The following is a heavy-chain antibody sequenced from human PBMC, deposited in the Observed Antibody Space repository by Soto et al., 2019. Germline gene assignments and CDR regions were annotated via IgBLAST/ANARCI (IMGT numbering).Heavy chain of an antibody. V-gene: IGHV3-9*01. D-gene: IGHD2-8*01. Sequence: PGGSLTLSCAASGFIFDDFAMHWVRQAPGKGLEWVSSITWNSASVAYADSVKGRFTISRDNAKNSLYLQMNNLRPEDAALYYCTKEVYGMGYYYYGMDVWGQGTTVTVSS. J-gene: IGHJ6*02. CDR3: TKEVYGMGYYYYGMDV. CDR2: ITWNSASV. CDR1: GFIFDDFA.